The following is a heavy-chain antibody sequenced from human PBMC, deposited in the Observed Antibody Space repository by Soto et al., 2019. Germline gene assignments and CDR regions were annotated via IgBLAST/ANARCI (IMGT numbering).Heavy chain of an antibody. CDR3: ARDRRGYSYGLGWYFDY. V-gene: IGHV4-31*03. CDR1: GGSISSGGYY. J-gene: IGHJ4*02. D-gene: IGHD5-18*01. CDR2: IYYSGST. Sequence: SETLSLTCTVSGGSISSGGYYWSWIRQHPGKGLEWIGYIYYSGSTYYNPSLKSRVTISVDTSKNQFSLKLSSVTAADTAVYYCARDRRGYSYGLGWYFDYWGQGTLVTVSS.